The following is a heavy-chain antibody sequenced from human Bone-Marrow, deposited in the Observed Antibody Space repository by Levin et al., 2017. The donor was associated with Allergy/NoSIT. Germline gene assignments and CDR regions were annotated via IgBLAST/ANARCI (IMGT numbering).Heavy chain of an antibody. D-gene: IGHD3-22*01. V-gene: IGHV4-30-4*01. CDR1: GASISSNDYY. CDR2: IYSSGNT. J-gene: IGHJ6*02. CDR3: ARDRDYYDSSGDDIVYYGMDV. Sequence: TSSETLSLTCTVSGASISSNDYYWSWIRQPPGKGLEWIGYIYSSGNTHYNPSLKSRVTMSLDASKNQISLKLNSVTAADTAVYYCARDRDYYDSSGDDIVYYGMDVWGQGTTVTVSS.